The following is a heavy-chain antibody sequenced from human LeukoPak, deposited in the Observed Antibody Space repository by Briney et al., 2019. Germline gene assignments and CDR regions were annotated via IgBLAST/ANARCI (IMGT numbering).Heavy chain of an antibody. CDR3: ARDFHSSSWYRDAFDI. V-gene: IGHV7-4-1*02. D-gene: IGHD6-13*01. CDR2: INTNTGNP. J-gene: IGHJ3*02. CDR1: GYTFTSYA. Sequence: ASVKVSCKASGYTFTSYAMNWVRQAPGQGLEWMGWINTNTGNPTYAQGFIGRFVFSLDTSVSTAYLQISSLKAEDTAVYYCARDFHSSSWYRDAFDIWGQGTMVTVSS.